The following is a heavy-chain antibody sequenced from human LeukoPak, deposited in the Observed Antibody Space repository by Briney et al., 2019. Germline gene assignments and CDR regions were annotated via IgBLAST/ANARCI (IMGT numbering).Heavy chain of an antibody. D-gene: IGHD4-23*01. CDR3: ARDFDAGGTPGDDFVY. CDR1: GFTFSNYW. V-gene: IGHV3-74*01. J-gene: IGHJ4*02. CDR2: INIDGSYT. Sequence: GGSLRLSCAASGFTFSNYWMHWVRQSPGKGPVWVARINIDGSYTSYADSVKGRFTISRDDAKNTLYLQMSSLRAEDTAVYYCARDFDAGGTPGDDFVYWGRGTLVTVSS.